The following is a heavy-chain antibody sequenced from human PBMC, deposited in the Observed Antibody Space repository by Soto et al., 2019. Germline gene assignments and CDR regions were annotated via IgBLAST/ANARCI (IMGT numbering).Heavy chain of an antibody. CDR3: ASAAAGKADQFDY. CDR2: INPSGGST. J-gene: IGHJ4*02. V-gene: IGHV1-46*01. Sequence: QVQLVQSGAEVKKPGASVKVSCKASGYTFTSYYMHWVRQAPGQGLEWMGIINPSGGSTSYAQKFQGRVTMTREPTTSTVYVELSSLRSQDTAVYYCASAAAGKADQFDYWGPGTLVTVSS. D-gene: IGHD6-13*01. CDR1: GYTFTSYY.